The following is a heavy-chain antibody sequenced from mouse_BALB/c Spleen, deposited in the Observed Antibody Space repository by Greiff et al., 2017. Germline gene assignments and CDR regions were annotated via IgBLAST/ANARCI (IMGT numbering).Heavy chain of an antibody. CDR3: ARLWPLAY. CDR1: GYTFTDYE. CDR2: IDPETGGT. D-gene: IGHD1-1*02. Sequence: VQLQQSGAELVRPGASVTLSCKASGYTFTDYEMHWVKQTPVHGLEWIGAIDPETGGTAYNQKFKGKATLTADKSSSTAYMELRSLTSEDSAVYYVARLWPLAYWGQGTLVTVSA. J-gene: IGHJ3*01. V-gene: IGHV1-15*01.